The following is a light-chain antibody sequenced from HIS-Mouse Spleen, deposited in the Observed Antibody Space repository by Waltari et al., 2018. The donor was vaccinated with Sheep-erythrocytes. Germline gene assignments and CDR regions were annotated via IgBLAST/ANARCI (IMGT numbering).Light chain of an antibody. Sequence: DIQMTPSPSSLSASVGDRVTITCQASQDIRNHLNWYQQKPGKAPKLLIYDASNLETGVPSRFSGSGSGTDFTFTISSLQPEDIATYYCQQYDNLLTFGGGTKVEIK. CDR3: QQYDNLLT. CDR2: DAS. V-gene: IGKV1-33*01. CDR1: QDIRNH. J-gene: IGKJ4*01.